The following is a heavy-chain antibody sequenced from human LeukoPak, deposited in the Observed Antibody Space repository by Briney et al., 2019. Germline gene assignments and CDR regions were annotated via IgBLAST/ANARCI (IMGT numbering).Heavy chain of an antibody. J-gene: IGHJ4*02. Sequence: SGPTLVKPTQTLTLACTFSGFSLSTSGVGVGWIRQPPGKSLEWLALIYWDDDKRYSPSLKSGLTTTKDTSKNQVVLTMTNMDPVDTATYYCAHIGDDPSFDYWGQGTLVTVSS. CDR3: AHIGDDPSFDY. CDR1: GFSLSTSGVG. D-gene: IGHD4-17*01. V-gene: IGHV2-5*02. CDR2: IYWDDDK.